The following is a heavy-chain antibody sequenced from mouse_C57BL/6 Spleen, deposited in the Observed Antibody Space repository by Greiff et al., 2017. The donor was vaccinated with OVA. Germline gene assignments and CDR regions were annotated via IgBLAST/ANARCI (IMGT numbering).Heavy chain of an antibody. CDR1: GYTFTDYY. J-gene: IGHJ2*01. D-gene: IGHD1-1*01. V-gene: IGHV1-19*01. CDR3: ARRATDY. Sequence: EVQLQQSGPVLVKPGASVKMSCKASGYTFTDYYMNWVKQSHGKSLEWIGVINPYNGGTSYNQRFKGKATLTVDKSSSTAYMELNSLTAEDSAVYYCARRATDYWGQGTTLTVSS. CDR2: INPYNGGT.